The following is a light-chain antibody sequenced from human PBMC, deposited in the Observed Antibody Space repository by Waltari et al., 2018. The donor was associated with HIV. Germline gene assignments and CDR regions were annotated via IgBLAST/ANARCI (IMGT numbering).Light chain of an antibody. CDR3: CSTDRSVKQRV. V-gene: IGLV3-10*01. J-gene: IGLJ3*02. CDR1: ALPKKY. CDR2: EDN. Sequence: SYELAQPPSVSVSPGQTARITCSGDALPKKYVYWYQQKSGQAPVLVIDEDNNLPSGIPEGFSGSRSGIVATLTSGGAQVEDEADYYCCSTDRSVKQRVFGGGTKLTVL.